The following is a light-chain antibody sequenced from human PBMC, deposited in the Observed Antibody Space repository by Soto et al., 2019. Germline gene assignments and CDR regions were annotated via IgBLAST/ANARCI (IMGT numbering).Light chain of an antibody. CDR1: QTAASY. CDR2: AAS. J-gene: IGKJ3*01. Sequence: IQMTQSPSSLSASVGDRVTVTCRASQTAASYLNWYQQKPGKAPKRLIRAASRLESGVPVRFSGSGSGTDFTLTISSLQPEDVATYYCQQSYSTPITFGPGTKVDV. V-gene: IGKV1-39*01. CDR3: QQSYSTPIT.